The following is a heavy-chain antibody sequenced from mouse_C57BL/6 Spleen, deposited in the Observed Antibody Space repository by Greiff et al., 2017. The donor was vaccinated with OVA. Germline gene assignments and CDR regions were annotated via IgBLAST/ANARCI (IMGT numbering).Heavy chain of an antibody. Sequence: VQLQQPGTELVKPGASEKLSCKASGYTFTSYWMHWVKQRPGQGLEWIGNINPSNGGTNYNEKFKSKATLTVDKSSSTAYMQLSSLTSADSAVYYCAKERGYDYHFDYWGQGTTLTVSS. CDR2: INPSNGGT. CDR1: GYTFTSYW. V-gene: IGHV1-53*01. D-gene: IGHD2-4*01. CDR3: AKERGYDYHFDY. J-gene: IGHJ2*01.